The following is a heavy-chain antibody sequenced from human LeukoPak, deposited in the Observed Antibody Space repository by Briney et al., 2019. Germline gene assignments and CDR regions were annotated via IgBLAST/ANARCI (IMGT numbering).Heavy chain of an antibody. CDR2: IKQDGSEK. V-gene: IGHV3-7*01. CDR1: GLTFSSYW. Sequence: PGGSLRLSCAASGLTFSSYWMSWVRQAPGKGLEWVANIKQDGSEKYYVDSVKGRFTISRDNAKNSLYLQMNSLRAEDTAVYYCAREVYDSSGYDYWGQGTLVTVSS. D-gene: IGHD3-22*01. J-gene: IGHJ4*02. CDR3: AREVYDSSGYDY.